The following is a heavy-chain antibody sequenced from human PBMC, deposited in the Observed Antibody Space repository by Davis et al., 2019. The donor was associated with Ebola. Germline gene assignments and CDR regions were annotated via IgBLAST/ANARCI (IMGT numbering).Heavy chain of an antibody. D-gene: IGHD3/OR15-3a*01. CDR3: AVFMTLRTPIDY. Sequence: GESLKISCKGSGYSFPDSWIGWVRQMPGKGLEWMGIIYPVDSDTRYSPSFQGQIIISADKSINTAYLQWSSLKASDTAIYYCAVFMTLRTPIDYWGQGTAVTVSS. J-gene: IGHJ4*02. CDR1: GYSFPDSW. V-gene: IGHV5-51*01. CDR2: IYPVDSDT.